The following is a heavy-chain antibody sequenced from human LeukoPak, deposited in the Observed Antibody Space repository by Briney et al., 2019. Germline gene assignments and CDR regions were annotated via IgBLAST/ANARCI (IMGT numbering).Heavy chain of an antibody. CDR3: AKYCSGGYYSGLDY. J-gene: IGHJ4*02. Sequence: GGSLRLSCAASGFTFSSHFMSWVRQAPGKGLEWVSTISTGGSTYYADSVKGRFTISRDNSKNTLHLQMNGLRAEDTAVYYCAKYCSGGYYSGLDYWGQGTLVTVSS. D-gene: IGHD2-15*01. CDR1: GFTFSSHF. V-gene: IGHV3-23*01. CDR2: ISTGGST.